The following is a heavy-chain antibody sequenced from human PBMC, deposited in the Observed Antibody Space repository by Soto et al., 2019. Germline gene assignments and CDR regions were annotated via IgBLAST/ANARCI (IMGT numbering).Heavy chain of an antibody. J-gene: IGHJ4*02. CDR1: GFTFSSYA. CDR2: ISSDGGST. Sequence: EVQLVESGGGLVQPGGSLRLSCAASGFTFSSYAMYWVRQAPGKGLEYVSTISSDGGSTYYANSVKGRFTISRDSSKNTLYLQMGSLRAEDMAVYYCARGRYCSGGSCFSYFDYWGQGTLLTVSS. D-gene: IGHD2-15*01. CDR3: ARGRYCSGGSCFSYFDY. V-gene: IGHV3-64*01.